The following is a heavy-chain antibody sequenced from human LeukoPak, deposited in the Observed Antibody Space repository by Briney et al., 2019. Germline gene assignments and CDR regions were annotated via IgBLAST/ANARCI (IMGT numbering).Heavy chain of an antibody. J-gene: IGHJ6*02. D-gene: IGHD3-10*01. CDR2: INTNTGNP. Sequence: ASVKVSCKASGYTFTSYAMNWVRQAPGQGLEWRGWINTNTGNPTYAQGFTGRFVFSLDTSVSTAYLQISSLKAEDTAVYYCARVRITMVRGVFYGMDVWGQGTTVTVSS. V-gene: IGHV7-4-1*02. CDR1: GYTFTSYA. CDR3: ARVRITMVRGVFYGMDV.